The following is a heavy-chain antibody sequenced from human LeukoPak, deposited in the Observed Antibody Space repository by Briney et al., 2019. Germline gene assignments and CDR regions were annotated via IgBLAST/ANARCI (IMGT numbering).Heavy chain of an antibody. CDR2: ISGSGGRT. Sequence: GGSLRLSCAASGFTVSSNYMSWVRQAPGKGLEWVAVISGSGGRTYYANSVKGRFTISRDNSKNTLSLQMNSLRDEDTATYYCAKEVYCGRDCYNPGYGVDVWGQGTTVTVSS. CDR3: AKEVYCGRDCYNPGYGVDV. V-gene: IGHV3-23*01. D-gene: IGHD2-21*02. CDR1: GFTVSSNY. J-gene: IGHJ6*02.